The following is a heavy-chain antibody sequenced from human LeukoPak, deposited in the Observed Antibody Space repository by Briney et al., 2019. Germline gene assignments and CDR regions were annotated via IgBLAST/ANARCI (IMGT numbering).Heavy chain of an antibody. J-gene: IGHJ4*02. Sequence: ASVKVSCKASGYTFTSYAMNWVRQAPGQGLEWMGWISADNGNTNYAQKLQGRLTMTTDTSTSTAYMELRSLRSDDTAVYYCARDFDDSSQGYYFDYWGQGTLVTVSS. V-gene: IGHV1-18*01. CDR1: GYTFTSYA. CDR2: ISADNGNT. D-gene: IGHD3-22*01. CDR3: ARDFDDSSQGYYFDY.